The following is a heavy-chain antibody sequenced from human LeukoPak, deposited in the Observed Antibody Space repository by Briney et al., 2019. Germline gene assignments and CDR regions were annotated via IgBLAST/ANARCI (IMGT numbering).Heavy chain of an antibody. CDR1: GFTFSSYA. J-gene: IGHJ4*02. D-gene: IGHD3-22*01. Sequence: PGGSLRLSCAASGFTFSSYAMNWVRQAPGKGLEWVSTVSVSGGSTYYTDSVKGRFTISRDNSKNTLYLQMNSLRAEDTAMYYCARDKGEYYDSSGYLDYWGQGTLVTVSS. CDR3: ARDKGEYYDSSGYLDY. V-gene: IGHV3-23*01. CDR2: VSVSGGST.